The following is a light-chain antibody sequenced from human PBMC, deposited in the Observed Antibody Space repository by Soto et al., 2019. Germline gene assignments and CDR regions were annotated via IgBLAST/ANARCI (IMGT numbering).Light chain of an antibody. V-gene: IGKV1-6*01. CDR3: QKYNSAPQT. CDR2: GVS. CDR1: QDIRDD. J-gene: IGKJ1*01. Sequence: IQVTQAPSSLSASVGDRVTITCRASQDIRDDLGWYQQKPGKAPKLVIYGVSHLQSGVPSRFSGSGFGTDFSLTISSLQPEDSATYYCQKYNSAPQTFGQGTKVDIK.